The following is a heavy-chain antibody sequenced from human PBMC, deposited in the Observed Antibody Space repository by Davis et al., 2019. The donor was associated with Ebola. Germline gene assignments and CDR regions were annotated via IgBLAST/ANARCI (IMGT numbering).Heavy chain of an antibody. CDR3: ARRADFWSGYYNYYYMDV. D-gene: IGHD3-3*01. Sequence: GESLKISCKGSGYSFTSYWIGWVRQMPGKGLEWMGIIYPGDSDTRYSPSFQGQVTISADKSISTAYLQWSSLKASDTAMYYCARRADFWSGYYNYYYMDVWGKGTTVTVSS. CDR2: IYPGDSDT. J-gene: IGHJ6*03. V-gene: IGHV5-51*01. CDR1: GYSFTSYW.